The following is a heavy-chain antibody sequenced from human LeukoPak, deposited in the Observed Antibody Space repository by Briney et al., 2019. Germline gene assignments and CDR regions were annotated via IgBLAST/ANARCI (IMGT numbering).Heavy chain of an antibody. CDR1: GGSISSGGYS. CDR2: IYHSGST. J-gene: IGHJ3*02. CDR3: ARPGLGSGRYGAFDI. Sequence: SQTLSLACAVSGGSISSGGYSWSGIRQPPGKGVEGIGYIYHSGSTYYNPSLKSRVTISVDTSKNQFSLKLTSVTAADTAVYYCARPGLGSGRYGAFDIWGQGTMVTVSS. D-gene: IGHD5-18*01. V-gene: IGHV4-30-2*01.